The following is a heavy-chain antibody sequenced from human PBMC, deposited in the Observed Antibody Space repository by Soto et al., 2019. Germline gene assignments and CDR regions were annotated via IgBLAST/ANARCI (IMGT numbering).Heavy chain of an antibody. CDR1: GFTFSTHS. Sequence: LRLSCVASGFTFSTHSMHWVRQAPGKGLEWVAIISYEGSNEHYADSVKGRFTISRDNSKNTVYLQMNSLRPEDTAVYYCAKTGYSSGWSGGFFDSWGQGTQVTVSS. J-gene: IGHJ4*02. D-gene: IGHD6-19*01. CDR2: ISYEGSNE. V-gene: IGHV3-30*18. CDR3: AKTGYSSGWSGGFFDS.